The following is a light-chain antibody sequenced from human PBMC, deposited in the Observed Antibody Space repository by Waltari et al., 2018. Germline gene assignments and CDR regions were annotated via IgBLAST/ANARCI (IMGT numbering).Light chain of an antibody. CDR1: ALPKQY. CDR3: QSAAGSVTV. CDR2: KDS. J-gene: IGLJ3*02. V-gene: IGLV3-25*03. Sequence: SYELTQPPSVSVSPGQTASITCSGDALPKQYAYWYQQKPGQAPVLVMFKDSARPSGTPDRFSGSSSGTPATLTISGVQAEDEADYFCQSAAGSVTVFGGGTKLTVL.